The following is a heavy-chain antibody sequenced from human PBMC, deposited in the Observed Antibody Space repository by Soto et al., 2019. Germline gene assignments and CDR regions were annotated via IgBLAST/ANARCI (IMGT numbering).Heavy chain of an antibody. CDR2: INAGNGNT. Sequence: ASVKVSCKASGYTFTSYAMHWVRQAPGQRLEWMGWINAGNGNTKYSQKLQGRVTITRDTSASTAYMELSSLRSEDTALFFFARGLYYYDSSDHFDYWGQGTLVTVSS. CDR3: ARGLYYYDSSDHFDY. J-gene: IGHJ4*02. D-gene: IGHD3-22*01. V-gene: IGHV1-3*01. CDR1: GYTFTSYA.